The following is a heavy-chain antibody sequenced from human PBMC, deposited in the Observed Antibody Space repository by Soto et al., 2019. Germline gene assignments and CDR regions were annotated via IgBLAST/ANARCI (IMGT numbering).Heavy chain of an antibody. Sequence: QVQLVQSGAEVKKPGASVKVSCKASGYTFTSYDINWVRQATGQGLEWMGWMNPNSGNTGYAQKFQGRVTMTRNTSISTAYMELSSLRSEDTAVYYCAREVGYCSSTSCYEFDYWGQGTLVTVSS. CDR2: MNPNSGNT. D-gene: IGHD2-2*01. V-gene: IGHV1-8*01. CDR1: GYTFTSYD. CDR3: AREVGYCSSTSCYEFDY. J-gene: IGHJ4*02.